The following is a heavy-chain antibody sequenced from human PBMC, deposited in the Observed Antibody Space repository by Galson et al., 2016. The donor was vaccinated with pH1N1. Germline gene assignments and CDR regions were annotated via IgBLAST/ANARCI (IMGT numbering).Heavy chain of an antibody. D-gene: IGHD3-9*01. V-gene: IGHV4-34*01. CDR1: GGSLSGTS. Sequence: TLSLTCAVYGGSLSGTSWSWIRQSPGKGLEWIGEIHPGGSTNYNPSLKSRVTLFADTSRNQFSLNLSSLTAADTALYFCARRKPNFDPHVIDFWGQGALVSVSS. J-gene: IGHJ4*02. CDR3: ARRKPNFDPHVIDF. CDR2: IHPGGST.